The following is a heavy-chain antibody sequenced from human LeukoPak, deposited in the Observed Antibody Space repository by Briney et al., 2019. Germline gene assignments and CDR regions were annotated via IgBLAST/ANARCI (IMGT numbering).Heavy chain of an antibody. V-gene: IGHV4-59*10. CDR2: IYTSGST. Sequence: SETLSLTCAVYGGSFSGYYWSWIRQPAGEGLEWIGRIYTSGSTNYNPSLKSRVTMSVDTSQNQFSLKLSSVTAADTAVYYCARVAAAGTGYDAFDIWGQGTMVTVSS. CDR3: ARVAAAGTGYDAFDI. J-gene: IGHJ3*02. CDR1: GGSFSGYY. D-gene: IGHD6-13*01.